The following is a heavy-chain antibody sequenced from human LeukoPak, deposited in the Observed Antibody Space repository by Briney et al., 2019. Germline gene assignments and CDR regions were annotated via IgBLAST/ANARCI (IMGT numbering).Heavy chain of an antibody. D-gene: IGHD1-26*01. V-gene: IGHV4-59*01. CDR1: GGSISSYY. J-gene: IGHJ5*02. Sequence: SETLSLTCTVSGGSISSYYWSWIRQPPGRGLEWIGYIYYSGSTNYNPSLRSRVTISVDTSKNQFSLKLSSVTAADTAVYYCATVTYSGNYYWFDPWGQGTLVTVSS. CDR2: IYYSGST. CDR3: ATVTYSGNYYWFDP.